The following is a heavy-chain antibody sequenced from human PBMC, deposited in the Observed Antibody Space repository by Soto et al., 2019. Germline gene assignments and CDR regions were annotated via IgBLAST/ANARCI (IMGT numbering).Heavy chain of an antibody. V-gene: IGHV1-2*04. Sequence: QVQLVQSGAEVKKPGASVKVSCKASGYTFTGYYMHWVRQAPGQGLEWMGWINPNSGGTNYAQEVQGWVTMARDTSISTAYMELSRLRSDDTAVYYCARGIAAAAARGMDGWGQGTTVTVSS. CDR3: ARGIAAAAARGMDG. CDR1: GYTFTGYY. J-gene: IGHJ6*02. CDR2: INPNSGGT. D-gene: IGHD6-13*01.